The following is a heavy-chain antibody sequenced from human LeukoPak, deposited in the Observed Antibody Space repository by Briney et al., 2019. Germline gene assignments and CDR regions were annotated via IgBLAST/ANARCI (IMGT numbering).Heavy chain of an antibody. V-gene: IGHV3-21*01. CDR3: ARDLYYYDSSGYY. CDR1: GFTFSSYS. J-gene: IGHJ4*02. D-gene: IGHD3-22*01. Sequence: GGSLRLSCAASGFTFSSYSMNWVRQAPGKGLEWVSSISSSSSYIYYAGSAKGRFTISRDNAKNSLYLQMNSLRAEDTAVYYCARDLYYYDSSGYYWGQGTLVTVSS. CDR2: ISSSSSYI.